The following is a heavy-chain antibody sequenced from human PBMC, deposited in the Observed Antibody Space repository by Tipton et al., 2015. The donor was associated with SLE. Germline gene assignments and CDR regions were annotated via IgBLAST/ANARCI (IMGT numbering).Heavy chain of an antibody. CDR3: AREPGLERSYYYNYCKDV. CDR1: GGSFSGYY. CDR2: INHSGST. V-gene: IGHV4-34*01. D-gene: IGHD1-1*01. Sequence: LRLSCAVYGGSFSGYYWSWIRQSPGKGLEWIGDINHSGSTNYNPSLKSRITISVDTSKNQFSLRLSSVTAADTAVYYCAREPGLERSYYYNYCKDVWGKGTTLTVSS. J-gene: IGHJ6*03.